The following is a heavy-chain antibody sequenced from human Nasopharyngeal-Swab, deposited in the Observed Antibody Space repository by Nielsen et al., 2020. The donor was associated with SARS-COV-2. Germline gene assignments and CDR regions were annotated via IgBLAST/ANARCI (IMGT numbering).Heavy chain of an antibody. V-gene: IGHV4-39*01. D-gene: IGHD3-22*01. CDR2: IYYSGST. CDR3: ARLYDSSTKLDY. Sequence: WIRQPPGKGLEWIGSIYYSGSTYYNPSLKSRVTMSVDTSKNQFSLKLSSVTAADTAGYYCARLYDSSTKLDYWGQGTLVTVSS. J-gene: IGHJ4*02.